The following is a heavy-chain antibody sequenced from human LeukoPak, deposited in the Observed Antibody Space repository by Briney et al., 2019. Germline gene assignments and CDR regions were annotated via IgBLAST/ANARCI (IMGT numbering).Heavy chain of an antibody. J-gene: IGHJ4*02. CDR3: ATPRIAAAGLFDY. Sequence: ASVKVSCKASGGTFSSYAISWVRQAPGQGLEWMGRIIPIFGTANYAQKFQGRVTITTDESTSTAYMELSSLGSEDTAVYYCATPRIAAAGLFDYWGQGTLVTVSS. CDR2: IIPIFGTA. V-gene: IGHV1-69*05. D-gene: IGHD6-13*01. CDR1: GGTFSSYA.